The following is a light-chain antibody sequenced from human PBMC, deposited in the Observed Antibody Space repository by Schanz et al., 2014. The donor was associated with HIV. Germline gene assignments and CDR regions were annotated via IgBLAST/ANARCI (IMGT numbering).Light chain of an antibody. CDR1: SSDVGGYNY. Sequence: QSALTQPASVSGSPGQSITISCTGTSSDVGGYNYVSWYQQHPGIAPKLMIYDVTTRPSGVSNRFSGSKSGNTASLTISGLQAEDEADYHCAAWDDSLNGPMFGGGTKLTVL. CDR3: AAWDDSLNGPM. V-gene: IGLV2-14*03. CDR2: DVT. J-gene: IGLJ3*02.